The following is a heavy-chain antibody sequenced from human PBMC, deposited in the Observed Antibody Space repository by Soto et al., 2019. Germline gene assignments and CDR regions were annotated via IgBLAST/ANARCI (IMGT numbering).Heavy chain of an antibody. J-gene: IGHJ4*02. CDR3: ASPVVPDYYFDN. D-gene: IGHD3-22*01. CDR1: GDSISSNSKY. CDR2: ISNSGST. V-gene: IGHV4-39*01. Sequence: LQLQVSGPGLVKPSETLSLTCAVSGDSISSNSKYWAWIRQPPGKGLEWIGSVYYSGSISNSGSTYYNPSLKSRVTISVDTSKNQFSLKLRSVTAADTAVYYCASPVVPDYYFDNWGQGTLVTVSS.